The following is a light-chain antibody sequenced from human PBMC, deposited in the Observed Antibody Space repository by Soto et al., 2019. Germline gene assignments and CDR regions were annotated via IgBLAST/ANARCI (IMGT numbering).Light chain of an antibody. V-gene: IGKV3-20*01. CDR3: QQYGSSPRP. J-gene: IGKJ1*01. CDR2: GAS. CDR1: QSVSNSY. Sequence: EIGLTQYPATLSVSPGEGATLSCRASQSVSNSYLAWYQQKPGQAPRLLIYGASSRATGIPDRFSGSGSGTDFTLTISGLEPEDFAVYYCQQYGSSPRPFGQGSNVDVK.